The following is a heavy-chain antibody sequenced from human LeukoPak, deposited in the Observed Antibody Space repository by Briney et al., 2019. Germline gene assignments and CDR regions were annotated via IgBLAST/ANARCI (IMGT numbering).Heavy chain of an antibody. D-gene: IGHD5-12*01. Sequence: PSETLSLTCAVYGGSFSGYYWSWIRQPPGKGLEWIGEINHSGSTNYNPSPKSRVTISVDTSKNQFSLKLSSVTAADTAVYYCARHAGRLRFRAHFDYWGQGTLVTVSS. J-gene: IGHJ4*02. CDR3: ARHAGRLRFRAHFDY. CDR1: GGSFSGYY. V-gene: IGHV4-34*01. CDR2: INHSGST.